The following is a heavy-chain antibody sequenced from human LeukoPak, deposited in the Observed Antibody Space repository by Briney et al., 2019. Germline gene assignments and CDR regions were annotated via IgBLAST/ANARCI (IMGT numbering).Heavy chain of an antibody. CDR2: IKLDENTA. CDR1: GLSSTIYW. CDR3: ARDRPFWN. D-gene: IGHD3-3*01. Sequence: PGGSLRLPCAASGLSSTIYWMHWVRQVPGKGLVWVSRIKLDENTAYYADFVKGRFTISRDDAKTTVYLQMNSLRAEDSAVYYCARDRPFWNWGQGTLVTVSS. V-gene: IGHV3-74*01. J-gene: IGHJ4*02.